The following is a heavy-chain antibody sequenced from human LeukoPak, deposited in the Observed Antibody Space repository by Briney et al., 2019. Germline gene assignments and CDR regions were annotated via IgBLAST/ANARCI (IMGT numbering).Heavy chain of an antibody. CDR2: IYYSGST. CDR3: AREDVGATIVDY. CDR1: GGSISSSSYY. D-gene: IGHD1-26*01. Sequence: SETLSLTCTVSGGSISSSSYYWGWIRQPPGKGLEWIGSIYYSGSTYYNPSLKSRVTISVDTSKNQFSLKLSSVTAADTAVYYCAREDVGATIVDYWGQGTLVTVSS. V-gene: IGHV4-39*07. J-gene: IGHJ4*02.